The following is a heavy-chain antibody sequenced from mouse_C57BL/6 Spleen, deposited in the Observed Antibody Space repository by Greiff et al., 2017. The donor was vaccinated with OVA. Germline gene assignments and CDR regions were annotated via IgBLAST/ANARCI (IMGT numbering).Heavy chain of an antibody. CDR3: ARNWGGGAMDY. CDR1: GFTFSDYG. CDR2: NSSGSSTI. V-gene: IGHV5-17*01. D-gene: IGHD4-1*01. J-gene: IGHJ4*01. Sequence: DVKLVESGGGLVKPGGSLKLSCAASGFTFSDYGMHWVRQAPEKGLEWVAYNSSGSSTIYYADTVKGRFTISRDNAKNTLFLQMTSLRSEDTAMYYCARNWGGGAMDYWGQGTSATVSS.